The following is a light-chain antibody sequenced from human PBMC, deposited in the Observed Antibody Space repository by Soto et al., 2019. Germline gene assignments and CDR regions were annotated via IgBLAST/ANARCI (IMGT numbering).Light chain of an antibody. CDR1: SSDVGGYNY. J-gene: IGLJ3*02. V-gene: IGLV2-14*01. CDR3: ISYTSSSTV. CDR2: EVS. Sequence: QSVLTQPASVSGSPGQSITISCTGTSSDVGGYNYVSWYQQHPGKAPKLMIYEVSNRPSGVSARFSGSKSGNTASPTITGLQAKDEADYYCISYTSSSTVLGGATKLTVL.